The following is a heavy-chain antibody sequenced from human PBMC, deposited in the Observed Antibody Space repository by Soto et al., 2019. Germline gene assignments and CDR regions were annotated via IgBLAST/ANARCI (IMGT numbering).Heavy chain of an antibody. V-gene: IGHV3-48*01. CDR3: AREEEGYCSSTSCYSYFDY. D-gene: IGHD2-2*02. Sequence: HPGGSLRLSCAASGFTFSSYSMNWVRQAPGKGLEWVSYISSSSSTIYYADSVKGRFTISRDNAKNSLYLQMNSLRAEDTAVYYCAREEEGYCSSTSCYSYFDYWGQGTLVTVSS. CDR2: ISSSSSTI. J-gene: IGHJ4*02. CDR1: GFTFSSYS.